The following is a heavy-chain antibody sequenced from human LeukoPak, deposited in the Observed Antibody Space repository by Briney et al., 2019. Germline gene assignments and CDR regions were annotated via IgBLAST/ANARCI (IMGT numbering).Heavy chain of an antibody. CDR2: IYSSGST. CDR1: GDYISSGNYY. D-gene: IGHD4-11*01. CDR3: ARESDYSNNVDY. V-gene: IGHV4-61*02. J-gene: IGHJ4*02. Sequence: SQTLSLTCTVSGDYISSGNYYWSWIRQPAGKGLEWIGRIYSSGSTNYNPSLKSRVTMSIDTSKNQFSLKLTSVTAADTAVYYCARESDYSNNVDYWGQGTLVTVSS.